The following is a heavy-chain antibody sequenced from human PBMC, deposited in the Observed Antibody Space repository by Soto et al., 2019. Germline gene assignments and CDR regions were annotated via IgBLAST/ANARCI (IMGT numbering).Heavy chain of an antibody. V-gene: IGHV3-64D*06. D-gene: IGHD2-8*01. Sequence: GGSLRLSCSASGFTFSSYALHWVRQAPGKGLECVSGISTNGGRTYYADSVKDRFLISRDNSNNTVYLHMNSLRLEDTAVYYCARYGTRGDWWGLGTQVTVSS. CDR2: ISTNGGRT. CDR1: GFTFSSYA. CDR3: ARYGTRGDW. J-gene: IGHJ5*01.